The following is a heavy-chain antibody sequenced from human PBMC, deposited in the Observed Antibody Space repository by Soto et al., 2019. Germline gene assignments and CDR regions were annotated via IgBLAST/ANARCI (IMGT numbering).Heavy chain of an antibody. CDR1: GGTFSSYA. CDR3: ARDRMWALLGGDRIFDI. V-gene: IGHV1-69*06. CDR2: IIPIFGTA. J-gene: IGHJ3*02. Sequence: ASVKVSCKASGGTFSSYAISWERQAPGQGLEWMGGIIPIFGTANYAQKFQGRVTITADKSTSTAYMELSSLRSEDTAVYYCARDRMWALLGGDRIFDIWGQGTMVTVSS. D-gene: IGHD1-26*01.